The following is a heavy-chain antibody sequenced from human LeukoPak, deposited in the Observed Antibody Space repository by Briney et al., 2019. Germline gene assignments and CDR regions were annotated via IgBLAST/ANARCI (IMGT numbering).Heavy chain of an antibody. J-gene: IGHJ4*02. D-gene: IGHD3-9*01. CDR1: GYTFTGYY. Sequence: GASVTVSCKASGYTFTGYYMHWVRQAPGQGLEWMGWINPKSGGTNYAQKFQGRVTMTRDTSISTAYMELSRLISDDTAVYYCARCVYDILSGHYPIDYWGQGTLVTVSS. V-gene: IGHV1-2*02. CDR2: INPKSGGT. CDR3: ARCVYDILSGHYPIDY.